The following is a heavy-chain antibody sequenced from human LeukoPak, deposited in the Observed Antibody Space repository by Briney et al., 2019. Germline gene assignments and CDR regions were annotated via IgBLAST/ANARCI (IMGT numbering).Heavy chain of an antibody. Sequence: SETLSLTCTVSGGSIRNYYWSWIRQPPGKGLEWIGEINHSGSTNYNPSLKSRVTISVDTSKNQFSLKLSSVAAADTAVYYCARIEVYNYDSSGYNYFDYWGQGTLVIVSS. CDR2: INHSGST. V-gene: IGHV4-34*01. CDR3: ARIEVYNYDSSGYNYFDY. D-gene: IGHD3-22*01. J-gene: IGHJ4*02. CDR1: GGSIRNYY.